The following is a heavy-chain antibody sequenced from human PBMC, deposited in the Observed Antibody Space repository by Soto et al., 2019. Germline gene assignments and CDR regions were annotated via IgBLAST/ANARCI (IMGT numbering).Heavy chain of an antibody. CDR2: IHYSGNT. CDR3: ARTPGGAPADYYFVY. V-gene: IGHV4-31*03. D-gene: IGHD4-17*01. Sequence: QVRLQESGPGLVKPSKTLSLTCTVSGGSISSGDYSWSWIRHHPGGGLEWIGYIHYSGNTYYDPSLKSRLTMSVDTSKNQFSLNLSSVTAADTAVYYCARTPGGAPADYYFVYWGLVTLVTVSS. J-gene: IGHJ4*02. CDR1: GGSISSGDYS.